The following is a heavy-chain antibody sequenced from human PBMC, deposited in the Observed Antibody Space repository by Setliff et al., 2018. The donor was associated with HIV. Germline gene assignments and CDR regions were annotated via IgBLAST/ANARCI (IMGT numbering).Heavy chain of an antibody. D-gene: IGHD3-22*01. V-gene: IGHV4-39*02. J-gene: IGHJ3*02. CDR1: GGSISSSSYY. Sequence: SETLSLTCTVSGGSISSSSYYWGWIRQPPGKGLEWIATIYYSGSTYYNPSLKSRFTISRDNAKNSLYLQMNSLRVEDTAVYYCAGDNYYFDNSGYPVDAFDIWGQGTMVTVSS. CDR3: AGDNYYFDNSGYPVDAFDI. CDR2: IYYSGST.